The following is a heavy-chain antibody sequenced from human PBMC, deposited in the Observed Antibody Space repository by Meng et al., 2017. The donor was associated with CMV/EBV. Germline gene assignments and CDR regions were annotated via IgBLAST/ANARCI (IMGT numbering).Heavy chain of an antibody. CDR1: EFTFNIYA. J-gene: IGHJ4*02. CDR3: ARSLTGTGYFFDY. Sequence: GGSLRLSCATSEFTFNIYAITWVRQAPGKGLEWVSSISGNSGSTYYADSVKGRFTISRDNSKNTLYLQMNSLRAEDTAVYYCARSLTGTGYFFDYWGQGTLVTVSS. CDR2: ISGNSGST. V-gene: IGHV3-23*01. D-gene: IGHD1/OR15-1a*01.